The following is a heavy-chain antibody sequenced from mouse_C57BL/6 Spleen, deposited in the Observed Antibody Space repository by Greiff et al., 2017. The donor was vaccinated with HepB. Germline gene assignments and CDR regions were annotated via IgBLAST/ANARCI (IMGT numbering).Heavy chain of an antibody. CDR2: IDPSDSET. D-gene: IGHD1-1*01. V-gene: IGHV1-52*01. Sequence: VQLQQPGAELVRPGSSVKLSCKASGYTFTSYWMHWVKQRPIQGLQWIGNIDPSDSETHYNQKFKDKATLTVDKSSSTAYMQLRSLTSEDSAVYYCARRGGSSPYYYAMDYWGQGTSVTVSS. CDR3: ARRGGSSPYYYAMDY. J-gene: IGHJ4*01. CDR1: GYTFTSYW.